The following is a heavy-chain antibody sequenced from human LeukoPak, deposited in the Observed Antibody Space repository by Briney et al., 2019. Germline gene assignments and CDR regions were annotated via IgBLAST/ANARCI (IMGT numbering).Heavy chain of an antibody. CDR2: IDFTSRFI. Sequence: GGSLRLSCAASGFTFTSYTMSWVRQAPGKGLEWVSSIDFTSRFIYYADSMKGRFTISRDNTKNSLYLQMNSLRAEDTAVYYCARDLYRIVVAPHYFDYWGQGTLVTVSS. CDR3: ARDLYRIVVAPHYFDY. J-gene: IGHJ4*02. D-gene: IGHD3-22*01. CDR1: GFTFTSYT. V-gene: IGHV3-21*01.